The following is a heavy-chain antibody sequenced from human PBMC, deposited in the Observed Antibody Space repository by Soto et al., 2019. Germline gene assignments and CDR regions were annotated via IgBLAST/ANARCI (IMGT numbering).Heavy chain of an antibody. V-gene: IGHV1-69*12. J-gene: IGHJ4*02. D-gene: IGHD2-15*01. CDR2: IIHMFGIP. Sequence: QVQLVQSGAEVKKPGSSLKVSCQVSGGTFSSYGFTWVRQAPGQGLEWMGGIIHMFGIPNFTQKFQDRMTISADASTSTAYMQFNSLGAYDTAIYFCASDRGYGLVNWGQGTLLTVSS. CDR1: GGTFSSYG. CDR3: ASDRGYGLVN.